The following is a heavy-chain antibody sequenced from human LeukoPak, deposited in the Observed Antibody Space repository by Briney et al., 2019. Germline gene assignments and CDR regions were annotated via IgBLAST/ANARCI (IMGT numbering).Heavy chain of an antibody. J-gene: IGHJ4*02. D-gene: IGHD5-18*01. Sequence: GGSLRLSCAASGFIVSSNYMWWVRQAPGKGLEWVSLIYSAGSTYYADSVKGRFTISRDNSKNTLYLHMNNLRVEDTAVYYCASGLRAVWIQLSGPDYWGQGALVTVS. CDR2: IYSAGST. CDR3: ASGLRAVWIQLSGPDY. V-gene: IGHV3-53*01. CDR1: GFIVSSNY.